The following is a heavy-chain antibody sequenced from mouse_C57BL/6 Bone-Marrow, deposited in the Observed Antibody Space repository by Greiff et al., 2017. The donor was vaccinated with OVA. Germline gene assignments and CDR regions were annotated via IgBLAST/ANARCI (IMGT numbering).Heavy chain of an antibody. CDR2: IRNKANNHAT. J-gene: IGHJ1*03. V-gene: IGHV6-6*01. CDR3: TRGGVVAPYWYFDV. CDR1: GFTFSDAW. Sequence: EVKLVESGGGLVQPGGSMKLSCAASGFTFSDAWMDWVRQSPEKGLEWVAEIRNKANNHATYYAESVKGRFTISRDDSKSSVYLQMNSLRAEDTGIYYCTRGGVVAPYWYFDVWGTGTTVTVSS. D-gene: IGHD1-1*01.